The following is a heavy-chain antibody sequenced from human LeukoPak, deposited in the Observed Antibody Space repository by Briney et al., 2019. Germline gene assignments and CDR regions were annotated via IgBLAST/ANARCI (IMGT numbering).Heavy chain of an antibody. CDR1: GGSISSSSYY. CDR2: IYYSGST. J-gene: IGHJ4*02. Sequence: SETLSLTCTVSGGSISSSSYYWGWIRQPPGKGLEWSGNIYYSGSTYYNPSLKSRVTILVDTSKIQFSLKLSSVTAADTAVYYCARVIEMVTFDYWGQGTLVTVSS. CDR3: ARVIEMVTFDY. V-gene: IGHV4-39*07. D-gene: IGHD5-24*01.